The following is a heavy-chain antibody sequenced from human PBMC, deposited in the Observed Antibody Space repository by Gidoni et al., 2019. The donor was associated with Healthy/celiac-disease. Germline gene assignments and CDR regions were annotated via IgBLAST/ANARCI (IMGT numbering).Heavy chain of an antibody. CDR3: ARDLGSYDILTGYYLSYAFDI. J-gene: IGHJ3*02. CDR1: GSTFTDSS. Sequence: QVHLVQSGAEVKKPGASVTVSCKASGSTFTDSSMHCLRQAPGQGLEWMGWINPNSGGTNYAQKFQGRVTMTRDTSISTAYMELSRLRSDDTAVYYCARDLGSYDILTGYYLSYAFDIWGQGTMVTVSS. D-gene: IGHD3-9*01. CDR2: INPNSGGT. V-gene: IGHV1-2*02.